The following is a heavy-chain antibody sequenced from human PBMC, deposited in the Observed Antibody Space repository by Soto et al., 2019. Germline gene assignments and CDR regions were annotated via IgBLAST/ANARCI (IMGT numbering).Heavy chain of an antibody. D-gene: IGHD3-9*01. CDR3: ARDHYVYDILTGYGYYYGMDV. Sequence: SETLSLTCTVSGDSISGSPYFWGWIRQPPGKRLEWIGYIYYGGSTYYNPSLKSRVTISVDTSKNQFSLKLSSVTAADTAVYYCARDHYVYDILTGYGYYYGMDVWGQGTTVTVSS. V-gene: IGHV4-30-4*08. J-gene: IGHJ6*02. CDR2: IYYGGST. CDR1: GDSISGSPYF.